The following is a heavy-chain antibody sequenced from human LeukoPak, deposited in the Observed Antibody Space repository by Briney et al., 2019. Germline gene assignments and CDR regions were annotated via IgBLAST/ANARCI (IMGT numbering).Heavy chain of an antibody. CDR3: ARDGCNSTSCYTPTYYFDY. D-gene: IGHD2-2*02. Sequence: PGGSLRLSCAASGFTFDDYGMSWVRQAPGKGLEWVSGINWNGGSTGYADSVKGRFTISRDNAKNSLYLQMNSLRAEDTAVYYCARDGCNSTSCYTPTYYFDYWGQGTLVTVSS. CDR1: GFTFDDYG. J-gene: IGHJ4*02. V-gene: IGHV3-20*04. CDR2: INWNGGST.